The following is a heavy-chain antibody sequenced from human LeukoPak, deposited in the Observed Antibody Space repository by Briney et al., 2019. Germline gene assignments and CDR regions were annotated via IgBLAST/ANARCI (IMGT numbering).Heavy chain of an antibody. J-gene: IGHJ4*02. CDR3: ARQASPYNDSSGYFDY. Sequence: SETLSLTCAVYGGSFSGYYWSWIRQPPGKGLEWIGEINHSGSTNYNPSLKSRVTISVDTSKNQFSLKLSSVTAADTAVYYCARQASPYNDSSGYFDYWGQGTLVTVSS. V-gene: IGHV4-34*01. CDR1: GGSFSGYY. D-gene: IGHD3-22*01. CDR2: INHSGST.